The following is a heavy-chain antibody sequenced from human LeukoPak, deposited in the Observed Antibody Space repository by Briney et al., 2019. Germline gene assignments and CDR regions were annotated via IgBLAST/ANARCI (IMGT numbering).Heavy chain of an antibody. Sequence: GGSLRLSCAASEFSVGSNYMTWVRQAPGKGLEWVSRINSDGSSTTYADSVKGRFTISRDNAKNTLYLQMNSLRAEDTALYYCTRDSWVNSYGPFDSWGQGTLVTVSS. CDR2: INSDGSST. V-gene: IGHV3-74*01. D-gene: IGHD5-18*01. CDR3: TRDSWVNSYGPFDS. CDR1: EFSVGSNY. J-gene: IGHJ4*02.